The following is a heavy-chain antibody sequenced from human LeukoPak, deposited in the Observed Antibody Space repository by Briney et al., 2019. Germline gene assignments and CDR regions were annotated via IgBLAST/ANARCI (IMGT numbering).Heavy chain of an antibody. CDR2: IPGSGGST. Sequence: GGSLRLSCAASGFTFSSYAMSWVRQAPGKGLEWVSGIPGSGGSTFYADSVKGRFTISRDNSKNTLYLQMNSLRAEDTAVYYCAKVRSAYYCDYWGQGTLVTVSS. V-gene: IGHV3-23*01. CDR1: GFTFSSYA. J-gene: IGHJ4*02. D-gene: IGHD3-16*01. CDR3: AKVRSAYYCDY.